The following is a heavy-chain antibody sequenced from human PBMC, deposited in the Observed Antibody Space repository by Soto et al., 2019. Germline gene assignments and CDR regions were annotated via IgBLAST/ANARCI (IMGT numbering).Heavy chain of an antibody. D-gene: IGHD5-18*01. V-gene: IGHV4-30-4*01. CDR3: ARDVDTAMVTRLDY. Sequence: SETLSLTCTVSGGSISSGDYYWSWIRQPPGKGLEWIGYIYYSGSTYYNPSLKSRVTISVDTSKNQFSLKLSSVTAADTAVYYCARDVDTAMVTRLDYWGQGTLVTVSS. CDR2: IYYSGST. J-gene: IGHJ4*02. CDR1: GGSISSGDYY.